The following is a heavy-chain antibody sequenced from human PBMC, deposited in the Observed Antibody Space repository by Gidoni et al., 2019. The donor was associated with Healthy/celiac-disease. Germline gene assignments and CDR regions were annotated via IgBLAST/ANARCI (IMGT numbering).Heavy chain of an antibody. CDR2: IIPNFGTA. CDR3: ARGGGGYDSYGLHAFDI. Sequence: KASGGTFSTYASSWVRQAPGQGLEWMVGIIPNFGTANYAQKFQGRVTITADESTSTAYMELSSLRSEDTAVYYCARGGGGYDSYGLHAFDIWGQGTMVTVSS. V-gene: IGHV1-69*01. J-gene: IGHJ3*02. D-gene: IGHD5-12*01. CDR1: GGTFSTYA.